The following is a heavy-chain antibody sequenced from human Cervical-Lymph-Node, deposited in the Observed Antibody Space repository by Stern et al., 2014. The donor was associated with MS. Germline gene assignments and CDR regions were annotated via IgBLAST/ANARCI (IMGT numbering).Heavy chain of an antibody. CDR2: DARSRYT. D-gene: IGHD1-26*01. J-gene: IGHJ6*02. CDR1: GGSTSTSNW. CDR3: ARREVFFYYGMDV. Sequence: QVQLQESGPGLVRPSGTLVLTCAVSGGSTSTSNWWSWVRQSPGKGLEWIGEDARSRYTTPNPSLKSRVTMSVGKSKSQFSLRLTSVTAADTGVYYCARREVFFYYGMDVWGQGTSVTVSS. V-gene: IGHV4-4*02.